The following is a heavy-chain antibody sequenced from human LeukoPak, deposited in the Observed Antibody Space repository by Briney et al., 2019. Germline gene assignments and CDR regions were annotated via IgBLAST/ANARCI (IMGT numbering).Heavy chain of an antibody. J-gene: IGHJ6*01. D-gene: IGHD1-26*01. CDR1: GFTFSSYA. CDR2: ISGSGGST. V-gene: IGHV3-23*01. Sequence: GGSLRLSCAASGFTFSSYAMSWVRQAPGKGLEWVSAISGSGGSTYYADSVKGRFTISRDNSKNTLYLEMNSLRAEDTAIYYCAKMKGHPLPKYYMDVWGQGTTVTVSS. CDR3: AKMKGHPLPKYYMDV.